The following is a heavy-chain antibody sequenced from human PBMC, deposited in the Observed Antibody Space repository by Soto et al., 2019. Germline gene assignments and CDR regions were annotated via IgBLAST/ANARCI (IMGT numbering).Heavy chain of an antibody. CDR1: GYSFTSYW. J-gene: IGHJ6*02. Sequence: LKISCKGSGYSFTSYWISWVRQMPGKGLEWMGRIDPSDSYTNYSPSFQGHVTISADKSISTAYLQWSSLKASDTAMYYCARQHLSAAGQPYYYYYYGMDVWGQGTTVTVSS. CDR2: IDPSDSYT. V-gene: IGHV5-10-1*01. CDR3: ARQHLSAAGQPYYYYYYGMDV. D-gene: IGHD6-13*01.